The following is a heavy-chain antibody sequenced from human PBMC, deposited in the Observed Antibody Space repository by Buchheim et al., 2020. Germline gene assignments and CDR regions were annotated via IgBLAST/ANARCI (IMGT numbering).Heavy chain of an antibody. CDR3: VRDRSTTLYGMDG. Sequence: EVQLLESGGGLVQPGGSLRLSCAASGFTFSNYAVSWVRQAPGKGLEWVSTISGSGISTYYADSVKGRFTISRDNSKSTLFLQMNSLRAEDTAVYYCVRDRSTTLYGMDGWGQGTT. CDR1: GFTFSNYA. CDR2: ISGSGIST. V-gene: IGHV3-23*01. J-gene: IGHJ6*02. D-gene: IGHD2-2*01.